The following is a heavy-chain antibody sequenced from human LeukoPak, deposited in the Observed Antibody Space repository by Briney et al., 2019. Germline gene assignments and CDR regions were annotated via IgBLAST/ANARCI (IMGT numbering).Heavy chain of an antibody. CDR1: GYTFTGYY. Sequence: ASVKVSCKASGYTFTGYYIHWVRQAPGQGLEWMGWINPNSGGTNYAQNFQSRVTMTRDTSISTAYVELSRLISDDTAVYYCVRATYWDGYNSWGQGTLVTVSS. V-gene: IGHV1-2*02. J-gene: IGHJ4*02. D-gene: IGHD5-24*01. CDR3: VRATYWDGYNS. CDR2: INPNSGGT.